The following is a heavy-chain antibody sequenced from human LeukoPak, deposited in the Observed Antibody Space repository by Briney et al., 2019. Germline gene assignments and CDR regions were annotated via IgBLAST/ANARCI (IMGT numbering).Heavy chain of an antibody. J-gene: IGHJ4*02. Sequence: PSETLSLTCAVYGGSFSGYYWSWIRQPPGKGLEWIGEINHSGSTNYNPSLKSRVTISVDTSKNQFSLKLSSVTAADTAVYYCARDNIVVVVAARGFDYWGQGTLVTVSS. D-gene: IGHD2-15*01. CDR3: ARDNIVVVVAARGFDY. CDR2: INHSGST. CDR1: GGSFSGYY. V-gene: IGHV4-34*01.